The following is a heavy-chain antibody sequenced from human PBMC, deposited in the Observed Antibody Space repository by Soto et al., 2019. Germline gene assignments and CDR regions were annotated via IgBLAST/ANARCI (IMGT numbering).Heavy chain of an antibody. J-gene: IGHJ6*03. CDR2: TYYRSKWYI. Sequence: QVPLQQSGPGLVKPSQTLSLTCDISGDSVSSNSAAWNWIRQTPSRGLEWVGRTYYRSKWYINYAVSLKSRITVNPDTSKNQFSLQLNSVTPEDTAVYYCARGSWDDVTGHDYMDVWGKGTTVTVSS. V-gene: IGHV6-1*01. D-gene: IGHD5-12*01. CDR1: GDSVSSNSAA. CDR3: ARGSWDDVTGHDYMDV.